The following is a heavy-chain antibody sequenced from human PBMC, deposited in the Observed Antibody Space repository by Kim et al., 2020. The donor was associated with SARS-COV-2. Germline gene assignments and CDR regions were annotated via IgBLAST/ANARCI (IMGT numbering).Heavy chain of an antibody. V-gene: IGHV4-39*01. CDR1: GGSISSSSYY. CDR2: IYYSGST. Sequence: SETLSLTCTVSGGSISSSSYYWGWIRQPPGKGLEWIGSIYYSGSTYYNPSLKSRVTISVDTSKNQFSLKLSSVTAADTAVYYCARQNDILTGYFDYWGQGTLVTVSS. J-gene: IGHJ4*02. D-gene: IGHD3-9*01. CDR3: ARQNDILTGYFDY.